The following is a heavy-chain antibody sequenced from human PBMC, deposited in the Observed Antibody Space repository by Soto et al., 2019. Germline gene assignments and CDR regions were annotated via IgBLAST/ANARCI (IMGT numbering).Heavy chain of an antibody. V-gene: IGHV3-23*01. Sequence: GGSLRLSCAASGFTFSSYAMSWVRQAPGKGLEWVSAISGSGGSTYYADSVKGRITISRDNSKNTLYLQMNSLRAEDTAVYYCAKDGEIVVVPAATNFDYWGQGTLVTVSS. CDR1: GFTFSSYA. D-gene: IGHD2-2*01. CDR3: AKDGEIVVVPAATNFDY. CDR2: ISGSGGST. J-gene: IGHJ4*02.